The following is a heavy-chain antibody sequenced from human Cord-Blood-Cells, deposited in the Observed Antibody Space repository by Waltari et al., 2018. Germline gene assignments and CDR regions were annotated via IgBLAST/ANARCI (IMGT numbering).Heavy chain of an antibody. D-gene: IGHD3-10*01. CDR2: IYYSGST. J-gene: IGHJ2*01. CDR3: ASSFGSGSYYWYFDL. V-gene: IGHV4-39*01. CDR1: GGSISSSSYY. Sequence: QLQLQESGPGLVKPSETLSLTCTVSGGSISSSSYYWGWIRHPPGKGLEWLGSIYYSGSTYYNPSVKGRVTISVDTSKNQFSLKLSSVTAADTAVYYCASSFGSGSYYWYFDLWGRGTLVTVSS.